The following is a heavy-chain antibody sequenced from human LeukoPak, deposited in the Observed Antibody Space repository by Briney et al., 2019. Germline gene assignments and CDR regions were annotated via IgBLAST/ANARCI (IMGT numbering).Heavy chain of an antibody. CDR3: ARVVGGIVVVISSYFDY. V-gene: IGHV3-74*01. CDR2: INSDGSRT. D-gene: IGHD3-22*01. CDR1: GFTFSSYW. Sequence: SGGSLRLSCAASGFTFSSYWMHWVRQAPGRGLVWVSRINSDGSRTTYADSVKGRFTISRDNAKNTLYLQMNSLRAEDTAVYYCARVVGGIVVVISSYFDYWGQGTLVTVSS. J-gene: IGHJ4*02.